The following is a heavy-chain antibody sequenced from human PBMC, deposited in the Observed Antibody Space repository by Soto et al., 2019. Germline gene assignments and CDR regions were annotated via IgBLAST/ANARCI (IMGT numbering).Heavy chain of an antibody. D-gene: IGHD3-3*01. Sequence: VSGPTLVNPTQTLTLTCTFSGFSLSTSGMCVSWIRQPPGKALEWLARIDWDDDKYYSTSLKTRLTISKDTSKNQVVLTMTNMDPVDTATYYCALMFGVVIGPFKTQYYGMDVWGQGTTVTVSS. CDR3: ALMFGVVIGPFKTQYYGMDV. J-gene: IGHJ6*02. CDR2: IDWDDDK. CDR1: GFSLSTSGMC. V-gene: IGHV2-70*11.